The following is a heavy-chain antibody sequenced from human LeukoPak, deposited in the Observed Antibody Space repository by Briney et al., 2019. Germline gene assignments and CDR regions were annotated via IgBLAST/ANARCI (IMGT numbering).Heavy chain of an antibody. CDR3: ARDTYMVRGVISRAFDI. Sequence: QAGGSLRLSCAASGFTVSSNYMSWVRQAPGKGLEWVLVIYSGGSTYYADSVKGRFTISRDNSKNTLYLQMNSLRAEDTAVYYCARDTYMVRGVISRAFDIWGQGTMVTVSS. J-gene: IGHJ3*02. CDR1: GFTVSSNY. D-gene: IGHD3-10*01. CDR2: IYSGGST. V-gene: IGHV3-66*01.